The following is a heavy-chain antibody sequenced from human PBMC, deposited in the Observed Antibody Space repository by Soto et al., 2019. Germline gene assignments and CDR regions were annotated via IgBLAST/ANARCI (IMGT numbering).Heavy chain of an antibody. CDR3: VHSPNVAVDH. V-gene: IGHV4-34*01. J-gene: IGHJ4*01. CDR1: GESFGGFY. CDR2: ISQTETT. D-gene: IGHD2-15*01. Sequence: PSETLSLTCVVYGESFGGFYWSWVRQSPGKGLEWIGEISQTETTAYSASLKSRVSISADTSKKQFSLTLTSVTAADTAVYYCVHSPNVAVDHWGHGTLVTVSS.